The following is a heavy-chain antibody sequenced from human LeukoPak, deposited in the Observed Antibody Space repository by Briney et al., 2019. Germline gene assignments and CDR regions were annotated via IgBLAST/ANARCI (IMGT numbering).Heavy chain of an antibody. Sequence: GGSLRLSCAASGFTFSSYAMSWVRQAPGKGLEWVSAISGSGGSTYYADSVKGRFTISRDNAKNSLYLQMNSLRAEDTAVYYCARSYGGNSLDYWGQGTLVTVSS. CDR2: ISGSGGST. J-gene: IGHJ4*02. V-gene: IGHV3-23*01. CDR1: GFTFSSYA. CDR3: ARSYGGNSLDY. D-gene: IGHD4-17*01.